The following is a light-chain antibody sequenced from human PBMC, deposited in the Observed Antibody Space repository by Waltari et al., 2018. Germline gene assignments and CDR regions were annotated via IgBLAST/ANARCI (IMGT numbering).Light chain of an antibody. CDR3: HQYNDGPPFN. J-gene: IGKJ2*01. V-gene: IGKV3-15*01. CDR1: QSVTTN. CDR2: GAS. Sequence: EIVMTQSPATLSVSPGERAILSCRASQSVTTNLARYQQKPGQAPRLLIYGASTRATDIPARCSGSGSGTEFTLTISSLQSEDFAVYYCHQYNDGPPFNFGPGTKLEIK.